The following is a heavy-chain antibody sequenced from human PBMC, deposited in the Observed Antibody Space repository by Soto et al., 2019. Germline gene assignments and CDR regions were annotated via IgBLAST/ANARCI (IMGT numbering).Heavy chain of an antibody. Sequence: ESLKSACAASGFTFSCVSMNWVRQVSGKELQWVASISRASSETWYADSVKGRFIISRDNAQNPLLLQMNTLGREDSAIYYCARVAYWGPGTQVTVSS. J-gene: IGHJ4*02. CDR3: ARVAY. V-gene: IGHV3-21*01. CDR1: GFTFSCVS. CDR2: ISRASSET.